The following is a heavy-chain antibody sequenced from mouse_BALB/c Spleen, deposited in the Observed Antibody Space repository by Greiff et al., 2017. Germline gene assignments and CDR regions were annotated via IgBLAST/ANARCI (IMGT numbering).Heavy chain of an antibody. CDR1: GFTFSDAW. CDR3: TSSSIAYWYFDF. J-gene: IGHJ1*01. CDR2: IRSKANNHAT. V-gene: IGHV6-6*01. Sequence: EVQLQESGGGLVQPGGSLKLSCAASGFTFSDAWLDWVRQSPEKGLEWVAEIRSKANNHATYYAESVKGMFTISRDDSKSSVYLQMNSLRAEDTGIYYFTSSSIAYWYFDFWGAGTTVTVSS. D-gene: IGHD2-10*02.